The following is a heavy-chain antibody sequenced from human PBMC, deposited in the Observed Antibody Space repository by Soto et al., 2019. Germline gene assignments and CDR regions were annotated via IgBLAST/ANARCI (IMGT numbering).Heavy chain of an antibody. CDR1: GVSIRGSNW. Sequence: QVQLQESGPGLVKPSGTLSLTCAVSGVSIRGSNWWSWVRQAPGKGLEWIGEIFHSGATNYNPSLKSRLNIAVDQSRNQFSLSLSSVSDADTAVYYCARRPIVAAADEDYWGQGTLVTVSS. V-gene: IGHV4-4*02. CDR2: IFHSGAT. CDR3: ARRPIVAAADEDY. D-gene: IGHD2-2*01. J-gene: IGHJ4*02.